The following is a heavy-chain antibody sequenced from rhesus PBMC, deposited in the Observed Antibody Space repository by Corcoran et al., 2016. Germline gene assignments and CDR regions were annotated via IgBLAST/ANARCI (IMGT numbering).Heavy chain of an antibody. V-gene: IGHV3S5*01. D-gene: IGHD3-16*01. CDR1: GFTFSSYG. CDR2: INSGGGST. Sequence: EVQLVETGGGLVQPGGSLKLSCAASGFTFSSYGMSWVRQAPGKGLEWVLAINSGGGSTYDADSVKGRVTISRDNLKNTLSLQMNSLRAEDTAVYYCAKDLLRYYSGSYYLDYWGQGVLVTVSS. J-gene: IGHJ4*01. CDR3: AKDLLRYYSGSYYLDY.